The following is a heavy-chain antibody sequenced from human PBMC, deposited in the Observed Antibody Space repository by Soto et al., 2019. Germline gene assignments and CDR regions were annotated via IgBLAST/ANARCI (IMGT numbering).Heavy chain of an antibody. J-gene: IGHJ4*02. Sequence: SETLSLTCSVSGGSMSSGAYYWNWIRQHPGKGLEWIAYMYYSGNTYYNPSLRSRITISVDTSKNQFSLKLTSVTDADTAVYYCASSYTGYLDNWGQGTLVTVS. D-gene: IGHD3-9*01. CDR2: MYYSGNT. CDR1: GGSMSSGAYY. CDR3: ASSYTGYLDN. V-gene: IGHV4-31*03.